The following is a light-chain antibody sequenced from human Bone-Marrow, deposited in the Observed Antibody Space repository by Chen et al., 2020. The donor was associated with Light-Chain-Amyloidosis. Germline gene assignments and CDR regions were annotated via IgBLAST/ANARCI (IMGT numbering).Light chain of an antibody. Sequence: QSALTQPASVSGSPGQSITISCTGTSGDVGTYNYVSWYQQHPGKAPKVMIYAVSTRPSGVFNRFSGSKSGNTATLTISGLQAEDEADYYCSSFTSSSSYVFGPGTKVTVL. CDR2: AVS. CDR1: SGDVGTYNY. J-gene: IGLJ1*01. CDR3: SSFTSSSSYV. V-gene: IGLV2-14*01.